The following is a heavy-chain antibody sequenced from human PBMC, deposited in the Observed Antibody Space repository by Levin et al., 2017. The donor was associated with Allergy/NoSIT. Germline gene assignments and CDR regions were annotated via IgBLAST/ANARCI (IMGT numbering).Heavy chain of an antibody. CDR3: ARTAARYRDWYFDL. J-gene: IGHJ2*01. CDR1: GFTFSSYW. V-gene: IGHV3-7*01. Sequence: GGSLRLSCAASGFTFSSYWMSWVRQAPGKGLEWVANIKQDGSEKYYVDSVKGRFTISRDNAKNSLYLQMNSLRAEDTAVYYCARTAARYRDWYFDLWGRGTLVTVSS. D-gene: IGHD6-13*01. CDR2: IKQDGSEK.